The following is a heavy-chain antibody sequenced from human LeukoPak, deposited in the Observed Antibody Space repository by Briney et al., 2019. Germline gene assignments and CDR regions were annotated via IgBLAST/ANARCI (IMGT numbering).Heavy chain of an antibody. J-gene: IGHJ4*02. CDR2: ISSSSNTI. V-gene: IGHV3-48*01. Sequence: PGGSLRLSCAASGFTFSRYSMNWVRQAPGKGLEWVSYISSSSNTIYYADSVKGRFTISRDNAKNSLYLQMNSLRAEDTAVYYCARDLEYFGSGIDYWGQGTLVTVSS. D-gene: IGHD3-10*01. CDR1: GFTFSRYS. CDR3: ARDLEYFGSGIDY.